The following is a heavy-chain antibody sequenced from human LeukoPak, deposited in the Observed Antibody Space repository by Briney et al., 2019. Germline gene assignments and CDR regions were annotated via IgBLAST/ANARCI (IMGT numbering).Heavy chain of an antibody. CDR2: ISGSGDNT. V-gene: IGHV3-23*01. J-gene: IGHJ4*02. CDR1: GFTFSSHA. Sequence: GGSLRLSCAASGFTFSSHAMTWVRQAPGKGLEWVSEISGSGDNTDYADSVKGRFTISRDNSRNTVYLQMNSLRAEDTAVYYCTSFPRADTRDIVFDFWGQGALVTVSS. CDR3: TSFPRADTRDIVFDF. D-gene: IGHD2-15*01.